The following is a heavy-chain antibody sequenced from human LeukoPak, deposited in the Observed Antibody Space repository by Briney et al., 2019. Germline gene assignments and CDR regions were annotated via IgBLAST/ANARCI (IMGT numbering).Heavy chain of an antibody. CDR2: ISGSGGST. Sequence: GGSLRLSCAASGSTFSHYSMHWVRQAPGKGLEWVSAISGSGGSTYYADSVKGRSTISRDNSKNTLYLQMNSLRAEDTAVYYCAKVYIMATIYYFDYWGQGSLVTVSS. D-gene: IGHD5-12*01. CDR3: AKVYIMATIYYFDY. CDR1: GSTFSHYS. V-gene: IGHV3-23*01. J-gene: IGHJ4*02.